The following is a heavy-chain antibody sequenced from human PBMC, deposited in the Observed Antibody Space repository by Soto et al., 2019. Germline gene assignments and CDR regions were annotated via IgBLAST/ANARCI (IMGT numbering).Heavy chain of an antibody. D-gene: IGHD2-2*01. J-gene: IGHJ6*02. CDR3: ASDIGYCSSTSCYEKHYGYYYYYGMDV. V-gene: IGHV3-30-3*01. Sequence: GGSLRLSCAASGFTFSSYAMHWVRQAPGKGLEWVAVISYDGSNKYYADSVKGRFTISRDNSKNTLYLQMNSLRAEDTAVYYCASDIGYCSSTSCYEKHYGYYYYYGMDVWGQGTTVTVSS. CDR2: ISYDGSNK. CDR1: GFTFSSYA.